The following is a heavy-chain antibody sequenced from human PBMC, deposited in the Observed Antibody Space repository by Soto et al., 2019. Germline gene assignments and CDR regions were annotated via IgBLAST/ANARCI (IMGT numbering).Heavy chain of an antibody. D-gene: IGHD3-16*02. V-gene: IGHV1-46*01. CDR1: GYIFTDYY. CDR2: INPSGDST. J-gene: IGHJ4*02. CDR3: ARSYYDYVWGSYRSAHFDY. Sequence: ASVKVSCKASGYIFTDYYMHWVRQAPGQGLEWMGIINPSGDSTSYAQKFQGRVTMTRDTSTSTVYMELSSLRSEDTAVYYCARSYYDYVWGSYRSAHFDYWGQGTLVTVSS.